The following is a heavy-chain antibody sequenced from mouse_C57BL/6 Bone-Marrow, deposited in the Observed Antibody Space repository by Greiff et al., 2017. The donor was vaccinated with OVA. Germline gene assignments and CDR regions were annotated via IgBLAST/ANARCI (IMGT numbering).Heavy chain of an antibody. D-gene: IGHD1-1*01. Sequence: QVQLKQPGAELVKPGASVKMSCKASGYTFTSYWITWVKQRPGQGLEWIGDIYPGSGSTNYNEKFKSKATLTVDTSSSTAYMQLSSLTSEDSAVYYCARASLRFLMDYWGQGTSVTVSS. CDR2: IYPGSGST. J-gene: IGHJ4*01. V-gene: IGHV1-55*01. CDR3: ARASLRFLMDY. CDR1: GYTFTSYW.